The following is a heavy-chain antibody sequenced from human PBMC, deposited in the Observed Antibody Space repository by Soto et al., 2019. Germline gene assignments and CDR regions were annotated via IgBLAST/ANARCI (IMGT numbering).Heavy chain of an antibody. CDR3: ARGLDERLIVGATTDFDY. CDR1: GITFRRTA. D-gene: IGHD1-26*01. J-gene: IGHJ4*02. V-gene: IGHV1-58*01. CDR2: IVVGTGST. Sequence: SVKVSCKASGITFRRTAVQWMRQARGQRLEWIGRIVVGTGSTTYAQIVQERIAITRDMSTNTAYMELSGLRSDDTAVYYCARGLDERLIVGATTDFDYWGQGTLVTVSS.